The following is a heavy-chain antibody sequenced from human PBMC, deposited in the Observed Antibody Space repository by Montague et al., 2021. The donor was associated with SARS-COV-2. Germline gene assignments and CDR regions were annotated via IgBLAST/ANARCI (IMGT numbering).Heavy chain of an antibody. Sequence: DPVKGRFTISRDNSKNTLYLQMSSLRAGDTAVYYCARESSIDEKGMGLDYWGQGTLVTVSS. J-gene: IGHJ4*02. V-gene: IGHV3-30*15. CDR3: ARESSIDEKGMGLDY. D-gene: IGHD5-24*01.